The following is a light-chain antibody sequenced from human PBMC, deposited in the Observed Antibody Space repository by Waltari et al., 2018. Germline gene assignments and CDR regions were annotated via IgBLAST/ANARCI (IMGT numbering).Light chain of an antibody. CDR1: SGSIAGDY. CDR2: EDK. V-gene: IGLV6-57*03. Sequence: FLLTQPHSVSGSPGETVTISCTRPSGSIAGDYVQWYQRRPGSAPLAVIYEDKIRPPGVPDRFSGSIDRSSNSASLTISGLRPEDEADYFCQSYDITNVIFGGGTKVNVL. CDR3: QSYDITNVI. J-gene: IGLJ2*01.